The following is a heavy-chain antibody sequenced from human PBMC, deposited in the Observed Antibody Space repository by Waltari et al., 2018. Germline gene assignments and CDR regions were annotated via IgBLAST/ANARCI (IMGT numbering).Heavy chain of an antibody. V-gene: IGHV5-51*01. CDR2: NCPGEPDT. CDR1: GYSFTSYW. D-gene: IGHD2-15*01. Sequence: EVQLVQSGAEVKKPGESLKISCKGSGYSFTSYWIGWVRQRPGKGLGWMGVNCPGEPDTRNSPSFPGPVTLSADQSISTAYLQWSSLKASDTAMYYWARREKGGPTTRPFDYWGQGTLVTVSS. J-gene: IGHJ4*02. CDR3: ARREKGGPTTRPFDY.